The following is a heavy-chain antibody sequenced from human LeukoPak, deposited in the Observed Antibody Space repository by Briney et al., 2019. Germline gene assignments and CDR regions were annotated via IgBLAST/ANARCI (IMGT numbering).Heavy chain of an antibody. Sequence: GGALRLSCAASRFTFSRYWMHWVRQAPGTGLVWVSRINTDGSSTSDADSVKGRFTISRDNAKNTLYLQMNSLRAEDTAVYYCGRACSGGSCYSYWGQGTLVTVSS. CDR3: GRACSGGSCYSY. V-gene: IGHV3-74*01. D-gene: IGHD2-15*01. CDR2: INTDGSST. J-gene: IGHJ4*02. CDR1: RFTFSRYW.